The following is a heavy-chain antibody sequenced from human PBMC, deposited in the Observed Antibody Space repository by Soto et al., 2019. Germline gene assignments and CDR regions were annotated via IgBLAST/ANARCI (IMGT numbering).Heavy chain of an antibody. V-gene: IGHV3-11*01. CDR1: GFTFRDYY. J-gene: IGHJ3*02. D-gene: IGHD2-15*01. CDR2: ISSSGTGI. CDR3: GRAYSDAFDI. Sequence: QVQLVESGGGLVKPGGSLRLSCAASGFTFRDYYMTWIRQAPGKGLDWVAYISSSGTGIYYADSVKGRLTISRDNTKNSLYLKMSSLRAEDTAVYYCGRAYSDAFDIWGQGTMVTVSS.